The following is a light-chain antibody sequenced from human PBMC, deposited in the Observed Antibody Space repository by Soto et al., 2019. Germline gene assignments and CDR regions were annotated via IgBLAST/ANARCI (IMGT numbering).Light chain of an antibody. J-gene: IGKJ1*01. V-gene: IGKV3-20*01. CDR1: QSFNSIY. Sequence: EIVLTQSPGTLSLSPGARAPLSCRASQSFNSIYLAWYQQKPGQAPRLLIYGASSRATGTPARFSGSGSGTEFTLTITSLQSEDFALYYCQQYHNLWTFGQGTKVDIK. CDR3: QQYHNLWT. CDR2: GAS.